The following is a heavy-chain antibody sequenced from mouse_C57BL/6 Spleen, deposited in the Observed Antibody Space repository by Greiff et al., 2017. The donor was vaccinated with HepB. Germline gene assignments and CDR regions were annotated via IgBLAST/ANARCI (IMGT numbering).Heavy chain of an antibody. V-gene: IGHV5-4*01. J-gene: IGHJ3*01. Sequence: EVQGVESGGGLVKPGGSLKLSCAASGFTFSSYAMSWVRQTPEKRLEWVATISDGGSYTYYPDNVKGRFTISRDNAKNNLYLQMSHLKSEDTAMYYCARGRWSFAYWGQGTLVTVSA. CDR1: GFTFSSYA. D-gene: IGHD2-3*01. CDR3: ARGRWSFAY. CDR2: ISDGGSYT.